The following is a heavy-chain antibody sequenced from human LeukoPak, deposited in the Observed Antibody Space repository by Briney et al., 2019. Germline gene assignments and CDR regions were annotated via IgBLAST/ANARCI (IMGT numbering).Heavy chain of an antibody. J-gene: IGHJ4*02. D-gene: IGHD3-16*01. CDR1: AGSISSSSYS. V-gene: IGHV4-39*01. CDR2: IYYSGST. CDR3: ARVVGWGSYYFDY. Sequence: SETLSLTCTVSAGSISSSSYSWGWIRQPPWKGLEWIGSIYYSGSTYYNPSLKSRVTISVDTSKNQFSLKLSSVTAADTAVYYCARVVGWGSYYFDYWGQGTLVTVSS.